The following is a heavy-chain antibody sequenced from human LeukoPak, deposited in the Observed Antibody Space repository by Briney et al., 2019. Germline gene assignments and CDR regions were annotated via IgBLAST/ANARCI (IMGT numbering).Heavy chain of an antibody. D-gene: IGHD5-18*01. CDR3: ARADTAMVNWFDP. CDR1: GGSISSSSYY. V-gene: IGHV4-39*07. CDR2: ISYSGST. Sequence: SETLSLTCTASGGSISSSSYYWGWIRQPPGKGLEWIGHISYSGSTYYNPSLKSRVTISVDTSKNQFSLKLSSVTDADTAVYYCARADTAMVNWFDPWGQGTLVTVSS. J-gene: IGHJ5*02.